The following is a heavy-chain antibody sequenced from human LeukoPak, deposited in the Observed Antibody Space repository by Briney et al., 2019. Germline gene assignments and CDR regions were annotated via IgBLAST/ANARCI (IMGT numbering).Heavy chain of an antibody. V-gene: IGHV4-4*07. Sequence: SETLSLTCTVSGGSISSYYWSWIRQPAGKGREWIGRIYTSGSTNYNPSLKSRVTISVDTSKNQFSLTLSSVTAADTAVYYCAREDGLPHTYGEDAFDYWGQGTLVTVSS. CDR1: GGSISSYY. D-gene: IGHD4-17*01. CDR3: AREDGLPHTYGEDAFDY. J-gene: IGHJ4*02. CDR2: IYTSGST.